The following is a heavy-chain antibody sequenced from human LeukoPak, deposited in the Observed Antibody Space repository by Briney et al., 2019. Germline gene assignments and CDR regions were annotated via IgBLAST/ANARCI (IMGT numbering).Heavy chain of an antibody. CDR1: GGSISSYP. D-gene: IGHD3-3*01. CDR3: ARVGGPFDY. CDR2: IYYSGST. Sequence: SETLSLTCTVSGGSISSYPWSWIRKPPGKELEWIGNIYYSGSTNYNPSLKSRVTISVDTSKNQFSLKLSSGTAADTAVYYCARVGGPFDYWGQGTLVTVSS. V-gene: IGHV4-59*08. J-gene: IGHJ4*02.